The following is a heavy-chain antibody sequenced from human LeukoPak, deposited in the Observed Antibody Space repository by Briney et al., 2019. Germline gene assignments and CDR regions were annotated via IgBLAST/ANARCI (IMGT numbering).Heavy chain of an antibody. CDR3: ARAPYSSSWYRQWYFDL. CDR2: MNPNSGNT. V-gene: IGHV1-8*01. D-gene: IGHD6-13*01. Sequence: ASVKVSCKASGYTFTSYDINWVRQATGQGLEWMGWMNPNSGNTGYAQKFQGRVTMTRNTSISTAYMELSSLRSEDTAVYYCARAPYSSSWYRQWYFDLWGRGTLVTVSS. J-gene: IGHJ2*01. CDR1: GYTFTSYD.